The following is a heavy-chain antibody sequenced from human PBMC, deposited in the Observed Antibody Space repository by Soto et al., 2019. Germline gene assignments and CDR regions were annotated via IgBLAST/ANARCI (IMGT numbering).Heavy chain of an antibody. V-gene: IGHV5-10-1*01. CDR2: IDPSDSYT. J-gene: IGHJ6*02. CDR3: ARDFYGYV. D-gene: IGHD3-10*01. Sequence: PXESVKMSCKGSGYSCTSYWISWVRQMPGKGLEWMGRIDPSDSYTNYSPSFQGHVTISADKSISTAYLQWSSLKASDTAMYYCARDFYGYVWGQGTTVTVSS. CDR1: GYSCTSYW.